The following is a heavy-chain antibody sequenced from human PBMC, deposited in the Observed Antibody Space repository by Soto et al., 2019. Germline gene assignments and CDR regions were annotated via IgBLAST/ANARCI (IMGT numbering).Heavy chain of an antibody. CDR1: GYSISSGYY. V-gene: IGHV4-38-2*02. CDR3: AAVHSSGWYGFDY. CDR2: IYHSGST. D-gene: IGHD6-19*01. J-gene: IGHJ4*02. Sequence: SETLSLTCTVSGYSISSGYYWGWIRQPPGKGLEWIGSIYHSGSTYYNPSLKSRVTISVDTSKNQFSLKLGSVTAADTAVYYCAAVHSSGWYGFDYWGQGTLVTVSS.